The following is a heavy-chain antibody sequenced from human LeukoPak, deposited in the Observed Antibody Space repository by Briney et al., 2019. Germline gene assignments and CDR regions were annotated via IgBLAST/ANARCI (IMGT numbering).Heavy chain of an antibody. J-gene: IGHJ2*01. D-gene: IGHD2-21*02. CDR1: GGSIINNHYY. CDR3: TRHVPSALRVVVVTSDWYFDL. Sequence: SETLSLTCTASGGSIINNHYYWGWIRQPPGKGLEWIGTVLHGGSTYYNPSLESRVTISVDTANNQFSLNLHSVTAADTALYYCTRHVPSALRVVVVTSDWYFDLWGRGTLVTVSS. CDR2: VLHGGST. V-gene: IGHV4-39*01.